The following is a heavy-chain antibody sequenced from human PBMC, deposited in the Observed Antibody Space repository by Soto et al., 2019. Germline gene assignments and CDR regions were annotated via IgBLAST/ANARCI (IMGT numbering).Heavy chain of an antibody. CDR3: ARSSGIMVGHNCFDF. V-gene: IGHV3-48*04. CDR1: GLTFSTYT. Sequence: PGGSLRLSCEAFGLTFSTYTMNWVRQAPGKGLEWVSYISSSGRTISYADPVKGRFSISRDNAKNSLYLQMNSLRGEDTAVYYCARSSGIMVGHNCFDFWGQGTLVTVSS. D-gene: IGHD2-8*01. J-gene: IGHJ4*02. CDR2: ISSSGRTI.